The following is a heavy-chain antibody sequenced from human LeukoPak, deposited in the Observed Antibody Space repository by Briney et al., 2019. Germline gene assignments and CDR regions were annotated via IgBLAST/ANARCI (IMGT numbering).Heavy chain of an antibody. J-gene: IGHJ4*02. D-gene: IGHD2-2*01. CDR3: AKDPKPVRYQYFDY. CDR1: GFTFSSYA. V-gene: IGHV3-23*01. CDR2: ISGSGGSA. Sequence: PGGSLRLSCAASGFTFSSYAMSWVRQAPGKGLEWVSAISGSGGSAYYADAVKGRFIISRDNSKNTLYLQMNSLRAEDTAVYYCAKDPKPVRYQYFDYWGQGTLVTVSS.